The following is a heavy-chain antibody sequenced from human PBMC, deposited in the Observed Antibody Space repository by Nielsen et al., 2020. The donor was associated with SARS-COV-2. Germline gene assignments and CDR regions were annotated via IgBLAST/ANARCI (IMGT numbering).Heavy chain of an antibody. J-gene: IGHJ4*02. Sequence: GESLKISCAASGFRFSESAFHWVRQASGKGLEWVGRIRSEANDYATAYAASVKGRFTISRDDSKNTAYLQMNSLKTEDTAVYYCSSPTVAYWGQGTLVTVSS. CDR1: GFRFSESA. D-gene: IGHD4-23*01. V-gene: IGHV3-73*01. CDR2: IRSEANDYAT. CDR3: SSPTVAY.